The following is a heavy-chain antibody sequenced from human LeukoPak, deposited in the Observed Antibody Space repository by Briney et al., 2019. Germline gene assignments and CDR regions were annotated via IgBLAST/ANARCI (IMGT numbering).Heavy chain of an antibody. CDR3: AREGSGWFSSAYYMDV. D-gene: IGHD6-19*01. CDR1: GFTFSSYW. J-gene: IGHJ6*03. CDR2: IKQDGSEK. Sequence: GGSLRLSCAASGFTFSSYWMSWVRQAPGKGLEWVASIKQDGSEKYYVDSVKGRFTISRDNAKNSLYLQMNSLRAEDTAVYYCAREGSGWFSSAYYMDVWGKGTTVTVSS. V-gene: IGHV3-7*01.